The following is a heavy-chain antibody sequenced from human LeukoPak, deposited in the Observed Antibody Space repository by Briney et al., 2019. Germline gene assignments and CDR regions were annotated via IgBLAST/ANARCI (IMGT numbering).Heavy chain of an antibody. J-gene: IGHJ2*01. CDR3: ATRYNWNSQKIGGWHFDL. D-gene: IGHD1-20*01. V-gene: IGHV3-74*01. Sequence: GGSLRLSCAASGFTFSNYWMHWVRQAPGKRLVWVSRINSDGSSTSYADSVKGRFTISRDNAKNTLYLQMNSLRAEDTAVYYCATRYNWNSQKIGGWHFDLWGRGTLVTVSS. CDR2: INSDGSST. CDR1: GFTFSNYW.